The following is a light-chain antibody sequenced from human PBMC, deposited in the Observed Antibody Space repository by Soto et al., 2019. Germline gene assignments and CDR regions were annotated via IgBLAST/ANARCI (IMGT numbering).Light chain of an antibody. Sequence: EIVMTQSPATLSVSPGERATLSCRCLQSVSSNLAWYQQKPGQASRLLIYGASTRATGIPARFSGSGSGTEFTLTISSLQSEDFAVYYCQQYNNWPPSITFGQGTRLEI. V-gene: IGKV3-15*01. J-gene: IGKJ5*01. CDR3: QQYNNWPPSIT. CDR2: GAS. CDR1: QSVSSN.